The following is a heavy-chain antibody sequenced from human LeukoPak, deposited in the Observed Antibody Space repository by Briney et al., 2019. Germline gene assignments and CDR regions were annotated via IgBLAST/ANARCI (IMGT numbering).Heavy chain of an antibody. Sequence: SGGSLRLSCAASGFTFDDYAMHWVRQAPGKGLEWVSGISWNSGSIGYADSVKGRFTISRDNAKNSLYLQMNSLRAEDTALYYCAKDMSYSNYILDYWGQGTLVTVSS. CDR1: GFTFDDYA. V-gene: IGHV3-9*01. CDR2: ISWNSGSI. J-gene: IGHJ4*02. CDR3: AKDMSYSNYILDY. D-gene: IGHD4-11*01.